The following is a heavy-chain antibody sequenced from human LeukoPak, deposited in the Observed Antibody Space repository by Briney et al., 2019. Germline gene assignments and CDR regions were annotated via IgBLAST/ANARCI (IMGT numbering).Heavy chain of an antibody. Sequence: PSETLSLTCTVSGGSISSYYWSWIRQPPGKGLEWIGYIYYSGSTNYNPSLKSRVTISVDTSKNQFSLKLSSVTAADTAVYYCAGYGSGSFFDYWGQGTLVTVSS. J-gene: IGHJ4*02. CDR3: AGYGSGSFFDY. D-gene: IGHD3-10*01. CDR1: GGSISSYY. CDR2: IYYSGST. V-gene: IGHV4-59*12.